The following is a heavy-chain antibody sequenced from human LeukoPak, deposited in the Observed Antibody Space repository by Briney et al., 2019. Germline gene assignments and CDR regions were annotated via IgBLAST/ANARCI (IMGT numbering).Heavy chain of an antibody. D-gene: IGHD2-8*01. CDR2: IYYSGST. Sequence: AETLSLTCTVSGGSISSYYWSWIRQPPGKGREWIGYIYYSGSTNYNPSLKSRATIAVDTSKNQFPLKLSSVTAADTAVYYCARDNGYYYMDVWGKGTTVTVSS. V-gene: IGHV4-59*01. CDR1: GGSISSYY. J-gene: IGHJ6*03. CDR3: ARDNGYYYMDV.